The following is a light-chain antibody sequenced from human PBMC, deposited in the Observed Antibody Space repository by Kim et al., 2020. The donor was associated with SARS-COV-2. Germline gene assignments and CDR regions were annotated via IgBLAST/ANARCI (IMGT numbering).Light chain of an antibody. CDR1: QSISSY. Sequence: DIQMTQSPSSLSASVGDRVTITCRASQSISSYLNWYQQKPGKAPKLLIYAASSLQSGVPSRFSGSGSGTEFTLTISSLQREDFATYYCQQSYRTPYTSGQGTKLEI. CDR3: QQSYRTPYT. CDR2: AAS. V-gene: IGKV1-39*01. J-gene: IGKJ2*01.